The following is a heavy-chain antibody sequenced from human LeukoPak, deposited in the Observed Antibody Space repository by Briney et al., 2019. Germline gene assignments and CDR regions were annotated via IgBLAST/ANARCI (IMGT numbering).Heavy chain of an antibody. D-gene: IGHD5-12*01. J-gene: IGHJ6*02. Sequence: GGSLRLSCAASGFTFSDHYMDWVRQAPGKGLEWVGRSANRGNSYTTEYAASVEGRFTISRDDSKNSVHLQMNSLKTDDTAVYYCARAGYAHGSDVWGQGTTVAVS. V-gene: IGHV3-72*01. CDR2: SANRGNSYTT. CDR3: ARAGYAHGSDV. CDR1: GFTFSDHY.